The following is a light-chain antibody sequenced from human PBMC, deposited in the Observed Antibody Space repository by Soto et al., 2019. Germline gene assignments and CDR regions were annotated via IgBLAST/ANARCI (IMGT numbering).Light chain of an antibody. J-gene: IGKJ1*01. V-gene: IGKV1-5*01. CDR1: QSLNNE. Sequence: DIQMTQSPSTLSASVGDRVTITCRASQSLNNELAWYQQKPGKAPNLLMYDASTLERGVPSRFSGSGFGTEFTLTIASLQPDDSATYYCQQYNSFSKTFGRGTKVDIK. CDR2: DAS. CDR3: QQYNSFSKT.